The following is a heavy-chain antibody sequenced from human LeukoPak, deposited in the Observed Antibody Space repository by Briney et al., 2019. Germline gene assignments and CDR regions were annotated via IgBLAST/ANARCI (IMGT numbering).Heavy chain of an antibody. CDR2: IYYSGST. D-gene: IGHD5-18*01. J-gene: IGHJ4*02. CDR3: ARDTAGDRFDY. V-gene: IGHV4-39*02. Sequence: SSNYMGWIRQPPGKGLEWIGSIYYSGSTYYNPSLKSRVTISVDTSKNQFSLKLSSVTAADTAVYYCARDTAGDRFDYWGQGTLVTVSS. CDR1: SSNY.